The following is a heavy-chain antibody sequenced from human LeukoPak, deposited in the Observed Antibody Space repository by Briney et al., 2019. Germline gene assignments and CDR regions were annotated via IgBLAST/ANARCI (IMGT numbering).Heavy chain of an antibody. CDR1: GFTVSSNY. CDR3: AKDENYYYGSGSSFDY. D-gene: IGHD3-10*01. Sequence: GSLRLSCAASGFTVSSNYMSWVRQAPGKGLEWVSAISGSGDTKYYADSVKGRFTLSRDNSKNTLYLQMNSLRAEDTAVYYCAKDENYYYGSGSSFDYWGQGTLVTVSS. CDR2: ISGSGDTK. V-gene: IGHV3-23*01. J-gene: IGHJ4*02.